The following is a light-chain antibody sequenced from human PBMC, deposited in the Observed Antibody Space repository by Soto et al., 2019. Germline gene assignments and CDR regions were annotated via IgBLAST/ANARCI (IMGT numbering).Light chain of an antibody. CDR2: DAS. V-gene: IGKV1-5*01. J-gene: IGKJ1*01. Sequence: IQMTQSSSSLSASVEDRVTITCRASQSISSWLAWYQQKPGKAPKLLIYDASSFESGVPSRFSGSGSGTEFTLTISSLQPDDVATYYCQQYNSYSWTFGQGTKVDIK. CDR3: QQYNSYSWT. CDR1: QSISSW.